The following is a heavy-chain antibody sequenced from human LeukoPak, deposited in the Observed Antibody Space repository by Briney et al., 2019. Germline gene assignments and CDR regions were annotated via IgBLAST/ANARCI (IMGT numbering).Heavy chain of an antibody. D-gene: IGHD3-22*01. V-gene: IGHV1-18*01. CDR2: ISAYNGNT. J-gene: IGHJ4*02. CDR3: ARAPHYYDSSGYLD. CDR1: GYTFTSYG. Sequence: ASVKVSFKASGYTFTSYGISWVRQAPGQGLEWMGWISAYNGNTNYAQKLQGRVTMTTDTSTSTAYMELRSLRSDDTAVYYCARAPHYYDSSGYLDWGQGTLVTVSS.